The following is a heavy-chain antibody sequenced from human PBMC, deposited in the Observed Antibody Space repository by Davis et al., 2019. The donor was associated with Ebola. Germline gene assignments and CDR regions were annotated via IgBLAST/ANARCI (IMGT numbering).Heavy chain of an antibody. CDR2: ISSSSSTI. CDR1: GFTFSSYS. Sequence: GESLKISCAASGFTFSSYSMNWVRQAPGKGLEWVSYISSSSSTIYYADSVEGRFTISRDNAKNSLYLQMNSLRDEDTAVYYCARSSLGYCSSTSCYTNWFDPWGQGTLVTVSS. V-gene: IGHV3-48*02. CDR3: ARSSLGYCSSTSCYTNWFDP. D-gene: IGHD2-2*02. J-gene: IGHJ5*02.